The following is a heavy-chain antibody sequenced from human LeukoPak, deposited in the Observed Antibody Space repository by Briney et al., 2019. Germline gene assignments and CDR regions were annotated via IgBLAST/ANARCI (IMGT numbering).Heavy chain of an antibody. Sequence: SQTLSLTCTVSGGSISSGGYSWSWIRQPPGKGLEWIGYIYYSGSTNYNPSLKSRVTISVDTSKNQFSLKLSSVTAADTAVYYCARRPAAIAIFDYWGQGTLVTVSS. D-gene: IGHD2-2*01. CDR1: GGSISSGGYS. J-gene: IGHJ4*02. CDR3: ARRPAAIAIFDY. V-gene: IGHV4-61*08. CDR2: IYYSGST.